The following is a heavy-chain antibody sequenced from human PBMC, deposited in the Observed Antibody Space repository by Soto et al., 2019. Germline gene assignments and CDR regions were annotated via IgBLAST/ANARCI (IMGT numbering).Heavy chain of an antibody. CDR2: MYHSGTF. J-gene: IGHJ5*02. CDR3: ARAQFYSGSGNYNNLLFDA. D-gene: IGHD3-10*01. Sequence: SETLSLTCAVSGGSIGGVGYSWSWIRQPPGGGLEWIGYMYHSGTFLKSPSLKTRLTMSLDMSKNKFSLTLNSMTAADTAVYYCARAQFYSGSGNYNNLLFDAWGQGIQVTVSS. V-gene: IGHV4-30-2*01. CDR1: GGSIGGVGYS.